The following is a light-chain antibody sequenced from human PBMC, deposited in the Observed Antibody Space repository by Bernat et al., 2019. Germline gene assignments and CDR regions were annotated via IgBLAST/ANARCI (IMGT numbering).Light chain of an antibody. CDR3: MQSLQTPYT. V-gene: IGKV2-28*01. CDR2: FGS. CDR1: QSLLHDNGYKY. J-gene: IGKJ2*01. Sequence: DIKMTQSQLSLTVTPGEPASISCKSSQSLLHDNGYKYLDWYLQKPGQSPQLLIYFGSHRASGVPDRISGSGSGTHFTLKINRVEAEDVGIYYCMQSLQTPYTFGQGTKLEIK.